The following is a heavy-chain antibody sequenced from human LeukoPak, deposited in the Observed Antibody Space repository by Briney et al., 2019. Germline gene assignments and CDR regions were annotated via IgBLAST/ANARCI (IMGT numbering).Heavy chain of an antibody. V-gene: IGHV4-38-2*01. CDR1: GYSISSGFY. CDR3: ASLNNYVPVY. CDR2: IYHSGST. Sequence: SETLSLTCAVSGYSISSGFYWGWIRQPPGKGQEWIGNIYHSGSTYYNPSLKSRVTLSVDTSKNQFSLKLSSVTAADTAVYYCASLNNYVPVYWGQGTLVTVSS. D-gene: IGHD4-11*01. J-gene: IGHJ4*02.